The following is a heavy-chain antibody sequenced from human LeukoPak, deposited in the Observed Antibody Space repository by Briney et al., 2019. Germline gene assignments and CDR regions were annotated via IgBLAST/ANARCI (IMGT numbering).Heavy chain of an antibody. CDR3: ARDRDGGFAFDI. CDR2: IMPNGETR. J-gene: IGHJ3*02. V-gene: IGHV3-64*01. D-gene: IGHD2-15*01. Sequence: RGSLRLSCAASGFSFSNYVMHWVRQAPGKGLEYVSAIMPNGETRGYANSMKGRFTISRHNSKNTLSLQMGSLRAEDMAIYYCARDRDGGFAFDIWGQGTLVTVSS. CDR1: GFSFSNYV.